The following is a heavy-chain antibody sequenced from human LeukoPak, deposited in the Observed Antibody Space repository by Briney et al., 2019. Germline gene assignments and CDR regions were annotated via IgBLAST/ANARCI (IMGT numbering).Heavy chain of an antibody. Sequence: PSETLSLTCAVYGGSFSGYYWSWIRQPPGKGLEWIGEINHSGSTNYNPSLKSRVTISVDTSKNQFSLKLSSVTAADTAVYYCARARLVRHFDYWGRGTLVTVSS. CDR2: INHSGST. CDR3: ARARLVRHFDY. J-gene: IGHJ4*02. D-gene: IGHD2-8*02. V-gene: IGHV4-34*01. CDR1: GGSFSGYY.